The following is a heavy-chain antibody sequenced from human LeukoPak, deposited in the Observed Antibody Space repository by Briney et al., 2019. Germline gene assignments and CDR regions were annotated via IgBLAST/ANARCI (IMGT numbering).Heavy chain of an antibody. CDR3: AKAGCSSTSCYSLAFDI. CDR2: ISGSGGST. Sequence: PGGSLRLSCAASGFTFSNYGMTWVRQAPGKGLEWVSAISGSGGSTYYADSVKGRFTISRDNSKITLYLQMNSLRAEDTAVYYCAKAGCSSTSCYSLAFDIWGQGTMVTVSS. V-gene: IGHV3-23*01. D-gene: IGHD2-2*01. J-gene: IGHJ3*02. CDR1: GFTFSNYG.